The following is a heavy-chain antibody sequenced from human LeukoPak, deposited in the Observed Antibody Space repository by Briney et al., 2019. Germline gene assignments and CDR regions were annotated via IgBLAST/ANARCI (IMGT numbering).Heavy chain of an antibody. CDR2: IQYDGSNE. J-gene: IGHJ3*02. CDR1: RFTFSSYG. CDR3: ARNPEGAFDI. Sequence: GGSLRLSCAASRFTFSSYGMHWVRQAPGKGLEWVAYIQYDGSNEQYADSVKGRFSISRDSSKNTLYLQMNSLRAEDTAVYYCARNPEGAFDIWGQGTMVTVSS. V-gene: IGHV3-30*12.